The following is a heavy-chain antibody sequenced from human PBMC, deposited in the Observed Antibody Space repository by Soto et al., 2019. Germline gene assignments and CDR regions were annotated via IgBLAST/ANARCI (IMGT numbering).Heavy chain of an antibody. CDR1: GFTFSSYT. CDR3: AKELRFLEWLPYYFDY. D-gene: IGHD3-3*01. CDR2: ISGSGGST. J-gene: IGHJ4*02. Sequence: GGSLRLSCAASGFTFSSYTMSWVRQAPGKGLEWVSAISGSGGSTYYADSVKGRFTISRDNSKNTLYLQMNSLRAEDTAVYYCAKELRFLEWLPYYFDYWGQGTLVTVSS. V-gene: IGHV3-23*01.